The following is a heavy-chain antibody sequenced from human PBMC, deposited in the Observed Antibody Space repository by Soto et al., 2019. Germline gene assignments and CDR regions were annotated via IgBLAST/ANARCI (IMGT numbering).Heavy chain of an antibody. CDR3: VSQRTSVLTQAYFDY. D-gene: IGHD2-8*01. J-gene: IGHJ4*02. CDR2: VYYRGRS. CDR1: GGSVSNSNYY. Sequence: LSLTCTVSGGSVSNSNYYWGWIRQSPGKGLEWIGSVYYRGRSYSKSSVKSRVTISVDTSKNQFSLNLNSVTASDTAVYFCVSQRTSVLTQAYFDYWGPGALVTVSS. V-gene: IGHV4-39*01.